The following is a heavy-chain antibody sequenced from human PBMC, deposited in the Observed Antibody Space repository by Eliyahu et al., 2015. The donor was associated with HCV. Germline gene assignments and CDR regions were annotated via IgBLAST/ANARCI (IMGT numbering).Heavy chain of an antibody. CDR2: IFSNDEK. J-gene: IGHJ5*02. CDR1: GFSLSNARMG. V-gene: IGHV2-26*01. D-gene: IGHD3-16*02. Sequence: QVTLKESGPVLVKPTETLTLTCTVSGFSLSNARMGVSWIRQPPGKALEWLAHIFSNDEKSYNTSLKSRLTISKDTSKSQVVLTMTNMDPVDTATYYCARTHRTGELSPWFDPWGQGTLVTVSS. CDR3: ARTHRTGELSPWFDP.